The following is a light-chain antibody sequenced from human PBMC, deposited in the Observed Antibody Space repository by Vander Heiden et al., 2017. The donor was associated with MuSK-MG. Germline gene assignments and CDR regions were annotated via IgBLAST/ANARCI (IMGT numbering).Light chain of an antibody. V-gene: IGLV2-14*01. CDR3: SSYSSSTTLV. CDR2: DVS. CDR1: SSDVGGYNY. J-gene: IGLJ3*02. Sequence: QSALTQPASVSGSPGQSITISCTGTSSDVGGYNYVSWYQQHPGKAPKFMISDVSYRPSGVSNRFSGSKSGNTASLTISGLQAEDEADYYCSSYSSSTTLVFGGGTKLTVL.